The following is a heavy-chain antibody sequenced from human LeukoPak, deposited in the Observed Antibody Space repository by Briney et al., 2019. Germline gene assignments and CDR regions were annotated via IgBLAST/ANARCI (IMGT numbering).Heavy chain of an antibody. CDR3: ARDVGIYEGDDMDV. J-gene: IGHJ6*02. Sequence: GGSLRLSCAASGFTFSSYSMNWVRQAPGKGLEWVSSISSSSSYIYYADSVKGRFTISRDNAKNSLYLQMNSLRAEDTAVYYCARDVGIYEGDDMDVWGQGTTVTVSS. CDR2: ISSSSSYI. D-gene: IGHD3-16*01. V-gene: IGHV3-21*01. CDR1: GFTFSSYS.